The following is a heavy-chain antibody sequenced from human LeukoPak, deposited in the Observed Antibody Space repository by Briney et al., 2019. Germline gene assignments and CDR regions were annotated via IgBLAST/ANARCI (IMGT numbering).Heavy chain of an antibody. Sequence: KPSEALSLTCTVSGGSISSSSYYWGWIRQPPGKGLEWIGSIYYSGSTYYNPSLKSRVTISVDTSKNQFSLKLSSVTAADTAVYYCARLDTAGLIWGQGTLVTSST. D-gene: IGHD5-18*01. J-gene: IGHJ4*02. CDR1: GGSISSSSYY. CDR2: IYYSGST. CDR3: ARLDTAGLI. V-gene: IGHV4-39*01.